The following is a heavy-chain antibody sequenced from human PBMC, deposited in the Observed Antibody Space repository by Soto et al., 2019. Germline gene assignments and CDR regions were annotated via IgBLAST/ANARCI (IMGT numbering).Heavy chain of an antibody. V-gene: IGHV1-24*01. CDR3: ATGGYGDYSYYYGMDV. D-gene: IGHD4-17*01. Sequence: GASVKVSCKVSGYTLTELSMHWVRQAPGKGLEWMGGFDPEDGETIYAQKFQGRVTMTEDTSTDTAYKEMSSLRTEDTAVYYCATGGYGDYSYYYGMDVWGQGTTVTVSS. CDR1: GYTLTELS. J-gene: IGHJ6*02. CDR2: FDPEDGET.